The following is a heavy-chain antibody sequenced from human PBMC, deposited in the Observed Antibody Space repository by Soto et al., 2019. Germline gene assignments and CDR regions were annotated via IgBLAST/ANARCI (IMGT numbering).Heavy chain of an antibody. CDR2: IFSNDEK. Sequence: SGPTLVNPTETLTLTCTVSGFSLSNARMGVSWIRQPPGKALEWLAHIFSNDEKSYSTSLKSRLTISKDTSKSQVVLTMTNMDPVDTATYYCARPFYVYVWGSYQYYFDYWRQGTLVTVSS. CDR1: GFSLSNARMG. CDR3: ARPFYVYVWGSYQYYFDY. D-gene: IGHD3-16*02. V-gene: IGHV2-26*01. J-gene: IGHJ4*02.